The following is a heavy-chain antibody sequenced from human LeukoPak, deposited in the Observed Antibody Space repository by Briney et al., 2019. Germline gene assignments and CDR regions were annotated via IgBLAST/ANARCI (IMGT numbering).Heavy chain of an antibody. D-gene: IGHD1-1*01. V-gene: IGHV3-9*01. Sequence: GGSLRLSCAASGFTFDEYAMHWVRQVPGKGLEWVSTINWNSGRMFYAGSMKGRFTISRDNAKNSLYLRMNSLRAEDTALYFCTKGGATTDNYWYFDLWGRGTLVTVSS. CDR3: TKGGATTDNYWYFDL. CDR1: GFTFDEYA. J-gene: IGHJ2*01. CDR2: INWNSGRM.